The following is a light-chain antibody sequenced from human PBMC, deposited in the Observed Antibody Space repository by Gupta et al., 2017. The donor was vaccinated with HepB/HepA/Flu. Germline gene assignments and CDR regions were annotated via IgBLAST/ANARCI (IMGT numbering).Light chain of an antibody. CDR2: EVS. V-gene: IGLV2-23*02. CDR1: SSAFGSYNL. J-gene: IGLJ1*01. Sequence: QSALTPPASVSGSPGQSITISCTGTSSAFGSYNLVSWYQQPPGKAPKLMIYEVSKRPSGVSNRFSGSKSGNTASLTISGLQAEDEADYYCCSYAGSSTLYVFGTGTKVTVL. CDR3: CSYAGSSTLYV.